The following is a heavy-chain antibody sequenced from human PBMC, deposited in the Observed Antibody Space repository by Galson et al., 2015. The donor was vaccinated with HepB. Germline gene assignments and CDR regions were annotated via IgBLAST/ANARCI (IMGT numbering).Heavy chain of an antibody. CDR1: GGTFSSYA. CDR3: ARRETVAGTGGSTNWFDP. J-gene: IGHJ5*02. Sequence: SVKVSCKASGGTFSSYAISWVRQAPGQGLEWMGGIIPIFGTANYAQKFQGRVTITADESTSTAYMELSSLRSEDAAVYYCARRETVAGTGGSTNWFDPWGQGTLVTVSS. D-gene: IGHD6-19*01. V-gene: IGHV1-69*13. CDR2: IIPIFGTA.